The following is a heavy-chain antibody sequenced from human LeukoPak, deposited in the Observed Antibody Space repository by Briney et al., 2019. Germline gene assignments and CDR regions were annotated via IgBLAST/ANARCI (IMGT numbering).Heavy chain of an antibody. CDR3: AKVINYYDSSGYYF. D-gene: IGHD3-22*01. CDR2: ISYDGSNK. CDR1: GFTFSSYG. V-gene: IGHV3-30*18. J-gene: IGHJ4*02. Sequence: GRSLRLPCAASGFTFSSYGMHWVRQAPGKGLEWVAVISYDGSNKYYADSVKGRFTISRDNSKNTLYLQMNSLRAEDTAVYYCAKVINYYDSSGYYFWGQGTLVTVSS.